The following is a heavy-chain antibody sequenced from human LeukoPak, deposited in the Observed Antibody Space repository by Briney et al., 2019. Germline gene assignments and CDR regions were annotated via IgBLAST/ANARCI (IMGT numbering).Heavy chain of an antibody. V-gene: IGHV3-30*03. J-gene: IGHJ4*02. CDR2: ISYDGSNK. D-gene: IGHD3-22*01. CDR1: GFTFSSYG. Sequence: GGSLRLSCAASGFTFSSYGMHWVRQAPGKGLEWVAVISYDGSNKYYADSVKGRFTISRDNSKNTLYLQMNSLRAEDTAVYYCAGGHSSGYYPIDYWGQGTLVTVSS. CDR3: AGGHSSGYYPIDY.